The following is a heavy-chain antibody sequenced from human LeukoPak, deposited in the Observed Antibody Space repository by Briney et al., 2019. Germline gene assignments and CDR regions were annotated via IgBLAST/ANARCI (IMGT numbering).Heavy chain of an antibody. CDR2: INHSGST. V-gene: IGHV4-34*01. Sequence: SETLSLTCAVYGGSFSGYYWSWIRQPPGKGLEWIGEINHSGSTNYNPSLKSRVTISVDTSKNQFSLKLSSVTAADTAVYYCARARYYCGSGSYRYFDYWGQGTLVTVSS. CDR1: GGSFSGYY. J-gene: IGHJ4*02. D-gene: IGHD3-10*01. CDR3: ARARYYCGSGSYRYFDY.